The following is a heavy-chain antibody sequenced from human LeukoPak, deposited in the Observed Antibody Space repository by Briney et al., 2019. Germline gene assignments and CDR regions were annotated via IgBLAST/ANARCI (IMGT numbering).Heavy chain of an antibody. CDR2: ISGSGGST. Sequence: PGGSLRLSCAASGFTFSRYAMSWVRQAPGKGLEWVSAISGSGGSTYYADSVKGRFTISRDNSKNTLYLQMNSLRAEDTAVYYCAKDPEPDYYYMDVWGKGTTVTISS. J-gene: IGHJ6*03. CDR3: AKDPEPDYYYMDV. CDR1: GFTFSRYA. V-gene: IGHV3-23*01.